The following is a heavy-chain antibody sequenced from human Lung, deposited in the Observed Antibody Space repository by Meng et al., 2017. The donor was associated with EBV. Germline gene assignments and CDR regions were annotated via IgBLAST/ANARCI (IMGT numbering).Heavy chain of an antibody. V-gene: IGHV4-4*07. CDR2: IQTSGNT. CDR1: GGSFNNYY. J-gene: IGHJ2*01. Sequence: QGQLRQSGPGLVKPSETLSLTCPVSGGSFNNYYWSWTRQPAGKGLEWIGHIQTSGNTNYNPSLKSRITMSMDTSKNHFSLNLSSVTAADTAVYYCARLVITMILGTPIWSFDLWGRGTLVTVSS. D-gene: IGHD3-22*01. CDR3: ARLVITMILGTPIWSFDL.